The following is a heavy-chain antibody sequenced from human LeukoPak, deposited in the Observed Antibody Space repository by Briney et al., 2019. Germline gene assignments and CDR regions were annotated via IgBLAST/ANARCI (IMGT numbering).Heavy chain of an antibody. Sequence: ASVKVSCKASGYTFTSYGISWVRQAPGQGLEWMGWISAYNGNTNYAQKLQGRVTMTRDTSISTADMELSRLTSDDTAVYYCARVVVSSGWYDFWGQGTLVTVSS. CDR2: ISAYNGNT. CDR1: GYTFTSYG. V-gene: IGHV1-18*01. J-gene: IGHJ5*01. D-gene: IGHD3-22*01. CDR3: ARVVVSSGWYDF.